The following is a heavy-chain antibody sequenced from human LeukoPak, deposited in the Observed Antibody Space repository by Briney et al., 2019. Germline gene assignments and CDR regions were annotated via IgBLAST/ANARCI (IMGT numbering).Heavy chain of an antibody. J-gene: IGHJ6*03. CDR3: ARGREGRDGGSYYYYYMDV. CDR1: GGTFSSYA. Sequence: ASVKVSCKASGGTFSSYAISWVRQAPGQGLEWMGWINPNSGNTGYAQKFQGRVTMTKNTSISTAYMELSSLRSEDTAVYYCARGREGRDGGSYYYYYMDVWGKGTTVTISS. CDR2: INPNSGNT. V-gene: IGHV1-8*02. D-gene: IGHD3-10*01.